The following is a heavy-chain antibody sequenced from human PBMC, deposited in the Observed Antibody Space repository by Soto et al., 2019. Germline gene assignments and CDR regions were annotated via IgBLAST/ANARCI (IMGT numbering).Heavy chain of an antibody. CDR2: ISSSGLTT. J-gene: IGHJ5*01. CDR1: GFNFRLYE. CDR3: ARYGTRGDW. D-gene: IGHD3-10*01. Sequence: GGSPRLSCQASGFNFRLYEMHWVRKAPGKGLEWVSYISSSGLTTYYADFAEGRFTISRDNAKDSLYLHLNSLRVGDTAVYYCARYGTRGDWWGLGTQVTVSS. V-gene: IGHV3-48*03.